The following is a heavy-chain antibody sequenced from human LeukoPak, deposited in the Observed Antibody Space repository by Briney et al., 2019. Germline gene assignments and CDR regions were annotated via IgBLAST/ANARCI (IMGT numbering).Heavy chain of an antibody. J-gene: IGHJ6*02. V-gene: IGHV1-69*13. CDR3: ARAAYYYDSSGPLYYYGMDV. CDR1: GGTFSSYA. D-gene: IGHD3-22*01. Sequence: SVKVPCKASGGTFSSYAISWVRQAPGQGLEWMGGIIPIFGTANYAQKFQGRVTITADESTSTAYMELSSLRSEDTAVYYCARAAYYYDSSGPLYYYGMDVWGQGTTVTVSS. CDR2: IIPIFGTA.